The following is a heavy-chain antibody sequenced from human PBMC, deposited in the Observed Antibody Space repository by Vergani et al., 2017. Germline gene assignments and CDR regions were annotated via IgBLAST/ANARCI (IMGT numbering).Heavy chain of an antibody. CDR1: GGTFSSYA. V-gene: IGHV1-69*04. D-gene: IGHD6-19*01. CDR2: IIPILGIA. J-gene: IGHJ6*02. Sequence: QVQLVQSGAEVKKPGSSVKVSCKASGGTFSSYAISWVRQAPGQGLEWMGRIIPILGIANYAQKFQGRVTITADKSTSIAYMELSSLRSEDTAVYYCARDRVAVAGNPAYYYYGMDVWGQATTVTVSS. CDR3: ARDRVAVAGNPAYYYYGMDV.